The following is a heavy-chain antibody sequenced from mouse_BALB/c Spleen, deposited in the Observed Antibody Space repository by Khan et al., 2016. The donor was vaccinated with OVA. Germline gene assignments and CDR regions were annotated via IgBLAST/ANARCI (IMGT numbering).Heavy chain of an antibody. V-gene: IGHV3-8*02. CDR2: ISYSGST. CDR1: GDSITSGY. D-gene: IGHD1-1*02. Sequence: EVQLVETGPSLVKPSQTLSLTCSVTGDSITSGYWNWIRKFPGNKLEYMGYISYSGSTYYNPSLKSRISITRDTSKNQYYLQLNSVTTEDTATYYCARSGYYGYDAMDYWGQGTSVTVSS. J-gene: IGHJ4*01. CDR3: ARSGYYGYDAMDY.